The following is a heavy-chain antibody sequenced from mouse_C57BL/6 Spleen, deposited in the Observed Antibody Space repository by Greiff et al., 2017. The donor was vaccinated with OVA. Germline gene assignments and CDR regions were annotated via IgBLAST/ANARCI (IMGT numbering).Heavy chain of an antibody. V-gene: IGHV10-1*01. CDR2: IRSKSNNYET. J-gene: IGHJ1*03. CDR1: GFSFNTYA. D-gene: IGHD2-4*01. Sequence: EVMLVESGGGLVQPKGSLKLSCAASGFSFNTYAMNWVRQAPGRGLEWVARIRSKSNNYETYYADSVKARVTISRDDSESMLYLQMNNLKAEDSAVYYCVGDYDDDWYFDDWGTGTTVTVSS. CDR3: VGDYDDDWYFDD.